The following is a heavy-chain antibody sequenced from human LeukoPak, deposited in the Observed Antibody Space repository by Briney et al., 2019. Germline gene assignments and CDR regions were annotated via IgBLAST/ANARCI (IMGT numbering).Heavy chain of an antibody. J-gene: IGHJ4*02. CDR2: IKQDGSER. D-gene: IGHD2/OR15-2a*01. CDR1: GFTFSNYW. V-gene: IGHV3-7*01. CDR3: ATYPSFSISYSILYYFAY. Sequence: GGSLRLSCAASGFTSGFTFSNYWMSWVRQTPGKGLEWVANIKQDGSERYYVDSVKGRFTIFRDNAKNSLFLQMNNLRVEDTAIYYCATYPSFSISYSILYYFAYWGQGTLVTVSS.